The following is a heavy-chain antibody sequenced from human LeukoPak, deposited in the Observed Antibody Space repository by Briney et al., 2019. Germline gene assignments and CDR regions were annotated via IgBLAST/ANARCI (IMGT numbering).Heavy chain of an antibody. CDR1: GFTFSRNS. Sequence: GGSLRLSCAASGFTFSRNSMNWVRQAPGKGLEWVASISSGSSYIYYGDSVKGRFTISRDNAKDSLYLQMNSLRAEDTAVYYCARDEGYSSGGSCYTLYDFDSWGQGTLVTVST. V-gene: IGHV3-21*01. D-gene: IGHD2-15*01. J-gene: IGHJ4*02. CDR2: ISSGSSYI. CDR3: ARDEGYSSGGSCYTLYDFDS.